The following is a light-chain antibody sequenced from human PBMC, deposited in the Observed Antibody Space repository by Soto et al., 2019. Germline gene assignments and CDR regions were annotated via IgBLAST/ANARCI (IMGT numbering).Light chain of an antibody. J-gene: IGKJ1*01. CDR1: QSISSW. CDR2: DAS. V-gene: IGKV1-5*01. Sequence: DIQMTPSPSTLSASLGDRVTITCRASQSISSWFAWYQQKPGKAPKLLIYDASSLESGVPSRFSGSGSGTEFTLTISSLQPDDSATYYCQQYNSYWAFGQGTKVDIK. CDR3: QQYNSYWA.